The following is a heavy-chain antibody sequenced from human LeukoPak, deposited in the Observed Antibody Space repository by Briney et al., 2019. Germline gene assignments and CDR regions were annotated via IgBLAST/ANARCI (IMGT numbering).Heavy chain of an antibody. D-gene: IGHD2-2*01. CDR1: GFTFSSYA. Sequence: GGSLRLSCAASGFTFSSYAMSWVRQAPGKGLEWVSAISGSGGSTYYADSVKGRFTISRDNSKNTLYLQMNSLRAEDTAVYYCARDPGCSSTSCSNDAFDIWGQGTMVTVSS. CDR3: ARDPGCSSTSCSNDAFDI. CDR2: ISGSGGST. V-gene: IGHV3-23*01. J-gene: IGHJ3*02.